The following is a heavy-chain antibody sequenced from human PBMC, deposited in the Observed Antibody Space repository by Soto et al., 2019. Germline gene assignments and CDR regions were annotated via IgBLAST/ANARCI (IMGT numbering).Heavy chain of an antibody. CDR2: IYYSGST. D-gene: IGHD3-10*01. J-gene: IGHJ5*02. V-gene: IGHV4-59*01. CDR1: GGSISSYY. Sequence: SETLSLTCTVSGGSISSYYWSWIRQPPGKGLEWIGYIYYSGSTNYNPSLKSRVTISVDTSKNQFSLKLSSVTAADTAVSYCAREYYYGSGTNWFDPWGQVTLVTVSS. CDR3: AREYYYGSGTNWFDP.